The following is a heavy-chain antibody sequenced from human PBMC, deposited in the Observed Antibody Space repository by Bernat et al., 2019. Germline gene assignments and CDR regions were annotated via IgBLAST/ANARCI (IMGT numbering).Heavy chain of an antibody. CDR2: IYYSGST. D-gene: IGHD7-27*01. CDR3: AREANWGYLLDY. CDR1: GGSISSGGYY. Sequence: QVQLQESGPGLVKPSQTLSLTCTVSGGSISSGGYYWSWIRQHPGKGLEWIGYIYYSGSTYYNPSLKSRVTKSVDTYKIQFSLKLSSVTAADTAVYYCAREANWGYLLDYWGQGTLVTVSS. J-gene: IGHJ4*02. V-gene: IGHV4-31*03.